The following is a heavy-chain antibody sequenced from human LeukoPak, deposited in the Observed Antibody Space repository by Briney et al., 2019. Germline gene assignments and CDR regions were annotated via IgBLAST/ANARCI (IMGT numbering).Heavy chain of an antibody. V-gene: IGHV4-31*03. CDR2: IYDSGST. Sequence: SETLSLTCTVSGGSIGSGDYYWSWIRQHPGKGLEWIGCIYDSGSTHYSPSLKSRVTISPDTSKNQFSLKLNSVTAADTAIYHCARDVRAAGPTFHPWGQGTLVTVSS. CDR1: GGSIGSGDYY. CDR3: ARDVRAAGPTFHP. D-gene: IGHD6-25*01. J-gene: IGHJ5*02.